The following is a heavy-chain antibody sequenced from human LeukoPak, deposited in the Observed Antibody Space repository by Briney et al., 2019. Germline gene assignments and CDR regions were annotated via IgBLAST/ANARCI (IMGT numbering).Heavy chain of an antibody. J-gene: IGHJ4*02. V-gene: IGHV4-30-4*01. CDR2: IYWSGST. D-gene: IGHD5-24*01. CDR1: GGSFSSGDHY. Sequence: SETLSLTCTVSGGSFSSGDHYWSWVRQSPGMGLEWIGYIYWSGSTYYNPSLKSRVTISQDASKRQVSLKVRSATAADTAVYFCARVTDGYPGYFDYWGQGTLVTVSS. CDR3: ARVTDGYPGYFDY.